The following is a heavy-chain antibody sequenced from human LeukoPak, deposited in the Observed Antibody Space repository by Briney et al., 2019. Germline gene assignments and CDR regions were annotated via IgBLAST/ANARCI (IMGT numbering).Heavy chain of an antibody. V-gene: IGHV4-59*01. Sequence: SDTLSLTCTVSCGSISSYYCSCILQPSVNGLEWIGYIYYSGSTNYSPSLKSRVTISVDTSKNQFSLKLSSVTAADTAVYYCARGFYYFDYWGQGTLVTVSS. CDR3: ARGFYYFDY. CDR2: IYYSGST. CDR1: CGSISSYY. D-gene: IGHD3-3*01. J-gene: IGHJ4*02.